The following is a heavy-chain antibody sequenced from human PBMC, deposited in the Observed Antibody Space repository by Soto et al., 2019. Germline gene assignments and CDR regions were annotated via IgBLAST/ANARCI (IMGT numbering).Heavy chain of an antibody. D-gene: IGHD6-19*01. V-gene: IGHV4-39*02. J-gene: IGHJ4*02. Sequence: QLQLQGSGPGLVKPSETLSLTCSVSGDSISSRTYFWGWIRQSPGKGLEWIGDIYSSGSTHYNASLNRRATRSAAPSKSLLSRKLNSGTGTATAIYYCVTVNVGSSCGWIPFDYWGQGIPVTVSP. CDR2: IYSSGST. CDR3: VTVNVGSSCGWIPFDY. CDR1: GDSISSRTYF.